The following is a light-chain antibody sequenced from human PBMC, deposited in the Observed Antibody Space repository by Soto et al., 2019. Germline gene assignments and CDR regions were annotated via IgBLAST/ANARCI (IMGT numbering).Light chain of an antibody. CDR3: QQRSNWPHSIT. V-gene: IGKV3-11*01. CDR2: DAS. Sequence: VLTQSPGTLSLSPGERATLSCRASPSVTNFLAWYQQKPGQAPRLLIYDASNRATGIPARFSGSGSETDFTLTISSLEPEDFAVYYCQQRSNWPHSITFGQGTRLEIK. J-gene: IGKJ5*01. CDR1: PSVTNF.